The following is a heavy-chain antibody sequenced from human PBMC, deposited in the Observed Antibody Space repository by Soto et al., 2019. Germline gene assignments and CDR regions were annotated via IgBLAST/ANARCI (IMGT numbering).Heavy chain of an antibody. CDR1: GFTLRSHA. CDR2: ITYDGSNK. J-gene: IGHJ6*02. CDR3: ARGGYTYGSHYYGMDV. Sequence: GGSLRLSCAASGFTLRSHAMHWVRQAPGKGLEWVAVITYDGSNKFYADSVKGRFTISRDTSTNTLFLQMNRLRTEDTAVCYCARGGYTYGSHYYGMDVWGQGTTVTVSS. V-gene: IGHV3-30-3*01. D-gene: IGHD5-18*01.